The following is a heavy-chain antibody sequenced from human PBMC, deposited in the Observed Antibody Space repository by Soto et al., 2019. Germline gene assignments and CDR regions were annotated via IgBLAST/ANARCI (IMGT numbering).Heavy chain of an antibody. J-gene: IGHJ5*02. CDR1: GGTSSSYA. V-gene: IGHV1-18*01. D-gene: IGHD6-13*01. CDR3: ARDAGYSSSWYNWFDP. Sequence: EASVTVCCKASGGTSSSYAMSWVRQAPGQGLEWMGWINAYYGNTNYAQKLQGRVTITTDTSTSTAYMELRSLRSDDTAVYYCARDAGYSSSWYNWFDPWGQGTLVTVSS. CDR2: INAYYGNT.